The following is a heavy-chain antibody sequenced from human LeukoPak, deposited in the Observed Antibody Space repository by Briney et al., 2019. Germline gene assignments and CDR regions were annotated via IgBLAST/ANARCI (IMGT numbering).Heavy chain of an antibody. J-gene: IGHJ4*02. CDR2: ISGNGGST. CDR3: ARESGYCSSSSCPCLDY. D-gene: IGHD2-2*01. Sequence: PGGSLRLSCAASGFTFDDYGMNWVRQVPGKGLEWVSGISGNGGSTGYGDSVKGRFTISRDNAKNSLYLQMNSLRVEDTALYYCARESGYCSSSSCPCLDYWGQGTLVTVSS. CDR1: GFTFDDYG. V-gene: IGHV3-20*04.